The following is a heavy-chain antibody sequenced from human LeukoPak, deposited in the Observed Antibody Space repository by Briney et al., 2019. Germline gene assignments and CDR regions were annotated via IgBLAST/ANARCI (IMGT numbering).Heavy chain of an antibody. J-gene: IGHJ4*02. CDR2: IRYDGSNK. V-gene: IGHV3-30*02. CDR3: AKDPRWFSGSYSGPFDY. D-gene: IGHD3-10*01. Sequence: HPGGSLRLSCAASGFTFSNAWMSWVRQAPGKGLEWVAFIRYDGSNKYYADSVKGRFTISRDNSKNTLYLQMNSLRAEDTAVYYCAKDPRWFSGSYSGPFDYWGQGTLVTVSS. CDR1: GFTFSNAW.